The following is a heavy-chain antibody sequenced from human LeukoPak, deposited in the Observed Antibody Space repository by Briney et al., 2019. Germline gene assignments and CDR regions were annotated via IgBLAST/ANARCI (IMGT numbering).Heavy chain of an antibody. J-gene: IGHJ4*02. CDR3: ARGIAAAGYYFDY. CDR2: IYYSGST. CDR1: GGSISSYY. D-gene: IGHD6-13*01. V-gene: IGHV4-59*01. Sequence: PSETLSLTCTVSGGSISSYYWSWIRQPPGKGLEWIGYIYYSGSTNYNPSLKSRVTISVDTSKNQFSLKLSSVTAADTAVYYCARGIAAAGYYFDYWGQGTLVTASS.